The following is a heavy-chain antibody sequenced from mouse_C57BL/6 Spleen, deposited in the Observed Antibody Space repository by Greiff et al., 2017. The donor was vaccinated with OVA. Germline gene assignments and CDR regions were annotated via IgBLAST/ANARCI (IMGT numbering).Heavy chain of an antibody. J-gene: IGHJ3*01. CDR2: IDPSDSET. Sequence: QVQLQQPGAELVRPGSSVKLSCKASGYTFTSYWMHWVKQRPIQGLEWIGNIDPSDSETHYNQKFKDKATLTVDKSSSTAYMQLSSLTSEDSAVYYCARENYEYGVAYWGQGTLVTVSA. V-gene: IGHV1-52*01. CDR3: ARENYEYGVAY. CDR1: GYTFTSYW. D-gene: IGHD2-10*02.